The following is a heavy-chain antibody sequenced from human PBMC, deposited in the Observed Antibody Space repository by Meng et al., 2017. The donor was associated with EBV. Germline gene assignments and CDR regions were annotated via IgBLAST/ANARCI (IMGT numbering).Heavy chain of an antibody. J-gene: IGHJ5*02. V-gene: IGHV4-39*01. CDR3: ARPFPSWQSPRLDPFGA. CDR2: VHYTGST. CDR1: GDSISSFYY. Sequence: QLQLRESGPGQVTPSEXLSLTCTLPGDSISSFYYWGWVRQPPGRGLEWIGSVHYTGSTYYSPSLKSRVTVSVDTSKNQFSLRLTSVTAADTAVYYCARPFPSWQSPRLDPFGAWGQGTLVTVSS. D-gene: IGHD6-19*01.